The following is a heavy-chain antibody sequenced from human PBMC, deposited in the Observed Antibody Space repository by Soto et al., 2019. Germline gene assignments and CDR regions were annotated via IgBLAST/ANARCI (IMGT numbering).Heavy chain of an antibody. D-gene: IGHD2-15*01. J-gene: IGHJ6*02. CDR2: IIPIFGTA. V-gene: IGHV1-69*06. Sequence: QVQLVQSGAEVKKPGSSVKVSCKASGGTFSSYAISWVRQAPGQGLEWMGGIIPIFGTANYAQKFQGRVTITADNSTSTAYMELSSLRSEDTAVYYCARYCSGGSRYSEMGYYYYYGMDVWGQGTTVTVSS. CDR3: ARYCSGGSRYSEMGYYYYYGMDV. CDR1: GGTFSSYA.